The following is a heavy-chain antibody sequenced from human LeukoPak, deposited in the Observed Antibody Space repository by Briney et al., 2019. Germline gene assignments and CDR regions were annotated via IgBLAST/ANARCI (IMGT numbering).Heavy chain of an antibody. J-gene: IGHJ4*02. Sequence: GGSLTLSCAASGFTFSNAWMTWVRQAPGKGLEWVGRIKSNIDGGTADYAAPVKGRFTISRDDSKNTLYLQMNSLKTEDTAVYYCSSYSPFDYWGQGTLVTVSS. V-gene: IGHV3-15*01. CDR3: SSYSPFDY. D-gene: IGHD2-15*01. CDR2: IKSNIDGGTA. CDR1: GFTFSNAW.